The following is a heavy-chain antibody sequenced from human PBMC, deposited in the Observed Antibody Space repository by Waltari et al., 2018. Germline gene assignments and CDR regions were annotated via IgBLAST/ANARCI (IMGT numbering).Heavy chain of an antibody. Sequence: QVQLQESGPGLVKPSETLSLTCTVSGGSISSHYWSWIRQPPGKGLEWIGYIYYSGSTNYNPSLKSRVTISVDTSKNQFSLKLSSVTAADTAVYYCARVFYYYGSGSYQYYYYYMDVWGKGITVTVSS. V-gene: IGHV4-59*11. D-gene: IGHD3-10*01. CDR3: ARVFYYYGSGSYQYYYYYMDV. CDR1: GGSISSHY. CDR2: IYYSGST. J-gene: IGHJ6*03.